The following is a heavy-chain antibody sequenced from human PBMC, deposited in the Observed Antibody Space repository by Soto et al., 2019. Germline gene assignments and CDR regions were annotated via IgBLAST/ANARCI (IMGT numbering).Heavy chain of an antibody. D-gene: IGHD5-12*01. CDR3: AKDCLGNDYWRDP. V-gene: IGHV3-30*18. CDR2: ISFDAGII. J-gene: IGHJ5*02. Sequence: QEQLVESGGGLVQPGKSLRLSCVASGFSFSNPAMHWIRQAPGKGLEWVAMISFDAGIINYAASVKGRFTISRDNSRHTVFLQMNSLRREDTAAYYCAKDCLGNDYWRDPWGQGTLVTVSS. CDR1: GFSFSNPA.